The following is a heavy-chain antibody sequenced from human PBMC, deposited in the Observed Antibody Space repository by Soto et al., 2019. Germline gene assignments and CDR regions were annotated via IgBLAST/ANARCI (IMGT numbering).Heavy chain of an antibody. D-gene: IGHD2-15*01. J-gene: IGHJ4*02. CDR1: GYTLTELS. CDR3: ATDLYCSGGSCCDY. V-gene: IGHV1-24*01. CDR2: FDPEDGET. Sequence: ASVKVSCKVSGYTLTELSMHWVRQAPGKGLEWMGGFDPEDGETIYAQKFQGRVTMTEDTSTDTAYMELSSLRSEDTAVYYCATDLYCSGGSCCDYWGQGTLVTVS.